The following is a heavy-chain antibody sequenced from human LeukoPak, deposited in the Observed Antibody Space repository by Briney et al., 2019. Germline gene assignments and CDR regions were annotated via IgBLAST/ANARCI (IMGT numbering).Heavy chain of an antibody. CDR1: GYTFTNYD. V-gene: IGHV1-18*01. CDR2: ISPYNGNT. J-gene: IGHJ4*02. Sequence: ASVKVSCKASGYTFTNYDITWVRQAPGQGLEWMGWISPYNGNTNYAQKLQDRVTLTTDTSTSTAYTELRSLRSDDTAVYYCARTHDSSGYWILSPFDFWGQGTLVTVSS. D-gene: IGHD3-22*01. CDR3: ARTHDSSGYWILSPFDF.